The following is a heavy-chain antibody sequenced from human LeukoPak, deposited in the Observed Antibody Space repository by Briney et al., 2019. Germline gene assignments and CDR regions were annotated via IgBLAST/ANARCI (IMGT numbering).Heavy chain of an antibody. V-gene: IGHV4-39*07. CDR1: GDSISSSSYY. D-gene: IGHD3-10*02. Sequence: SETLSLTCTVSGDSISSSSYYWGWIRQPPGKGLEWIGSIYYSGSTYYNPSLKSRVTISVDTSKNQFSLKLSSVTAADTAVYYCARVFLGLGSGENKEEGGYYYYGMDVWGQGTTVTVSS. J-gene: IGHJ6*02. CDR3: ARVFLGLGSGENKEEGGYYYYGMDV. CDR2: IYYSGST.